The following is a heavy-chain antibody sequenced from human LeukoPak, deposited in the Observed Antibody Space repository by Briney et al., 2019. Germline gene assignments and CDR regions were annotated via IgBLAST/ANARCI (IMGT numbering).Heavy chain of an antibody. CDR2: ISYDGSNK. CDR3: ARVREAHSTDWYFDY. D-gene: IGHD6-19*01. CDR1: GFTFSSYA. J-gene: IGHJ4*02. Sequence: GGSLRLSCAASGFTFSSYAMHWVRQAPGKGLEWVAVISYDGSNKYYADSVKGRFTISRDNSKNTLYLQMNSLRAEDTAVYYCARVREAHSTDWYFDYWGQGTLVTVSS. V-gene: IGHV3-30-3*01.